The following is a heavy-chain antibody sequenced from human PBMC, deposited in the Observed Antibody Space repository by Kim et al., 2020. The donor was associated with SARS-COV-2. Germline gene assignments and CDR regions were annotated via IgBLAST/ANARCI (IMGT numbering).Heavy chain of an antibody. CDR3: ARDRVAAAGGFDP. CDR2: INAGNGNT. Sequence: ASVKVSCKASGYTFTSYAMHWVRQAPGQRLEWMGWINAGNGNTKYSQKFQGRVTITRDTSASTAYMELSSLRSEDTAVYYCARDRVAAAGGFDPWGQGTLVTVSS. CDR1: GYTFTSYA. J-gene: IGHJ5*02. D-gene: IGHD6-13*01. V-gene: IGHV1-3*01.